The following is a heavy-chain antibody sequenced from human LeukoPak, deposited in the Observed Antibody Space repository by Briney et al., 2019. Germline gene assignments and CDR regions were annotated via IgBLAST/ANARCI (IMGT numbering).Heavy chain of an antibody. CDR2: IYYSGST. D-gene: IGHD4-23*01. J-gene: IGHJ6*02. V-gene: IGHV4-39*02. CDR1: GGSISSISSNNYH. Sequence: SSETLSLTCIVSGGSISSISSNNYHWGWIRQPPGKGLEWIGSIYYSGSTYYNPSLKSRVTISVDTSKNQFSLKLSSVTAADTALYYCAREMGVVTAHGIDVWGQGTTVTVSS. CDR3: AREMGVVTAHGIDV.